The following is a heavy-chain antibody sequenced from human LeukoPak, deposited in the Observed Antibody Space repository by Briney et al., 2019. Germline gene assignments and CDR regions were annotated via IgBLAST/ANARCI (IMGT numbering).Heavy chain of an antibody. D-gene: IGHD2-2*01. J-gene: IGHJ3*02. Sequence: PGGSLRLSCAASGFTFSSYAMNWVRQAPGKGLEWVSSISDTDGSTYDADSVKGRFSISRDSSKNTLYLQMNSLRAEDTAMYYCAKGPIPCSSTSCPRSAFDIWGQGTMVTVSS. CDR1: GFTFSSYA. V-gene: IGHV3-23*01. CDR3: AKGPIPCSSTSCPRSAFDI. CDR2: ISDTDGST.